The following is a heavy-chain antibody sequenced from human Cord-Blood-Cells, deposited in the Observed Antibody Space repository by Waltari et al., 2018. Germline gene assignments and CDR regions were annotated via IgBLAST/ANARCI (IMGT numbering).Heavy chain of an antibody. CDR1: GGSISSSSYY. D-gene: IGHD7-27*01. V-gene: IGHV4-39*01. CDR2: TYYSGST. J-gene: IGHJ4*02. CDR3: ARHSTGAFDY. Sequence: QLQLQESGPGLVKPSETLSLTCTVSGGSISSSSYYWGWIRQPPGKGLEWIGRTYYSGSTYYNPSLKSRVTISVDTSKNQFSLKLSSVTAADTAVYYCARHSTGAFDYWGQGTLVTVSS.